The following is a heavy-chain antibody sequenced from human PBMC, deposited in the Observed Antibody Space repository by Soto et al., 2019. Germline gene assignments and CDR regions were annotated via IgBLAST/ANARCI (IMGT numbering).Heavy chain of an antibody. CDR3: VRDRALDSSGHWFDT. D-gene: IGHD3-22*01. CDR1: GRPVDIGGYY. V-gene: IGHV4-31*03. CDR2: IYHIGSP. Sequence: PSETLSLTCTVSGRPVDIGGYYWTLISQHPGRGLEWIGYIYHIGSPYYNPSLENRVTISLDTAKNQFSLNLTSVTAADTAIYYCVRDRALDSSGHWFDTWGQGTLVTVSS. J-gene: IGHJ5*02.